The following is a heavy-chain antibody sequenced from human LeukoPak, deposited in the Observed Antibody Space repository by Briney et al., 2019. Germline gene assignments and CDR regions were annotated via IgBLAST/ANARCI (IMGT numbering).Heavy chain of an antibody. J-gene: IGHJ5*02. D-gene: IGHD2/OR15-2a*01. CDR2: IYPGDSDT. V-gene: IGHV5-51*01. CDR3: ARLKGPPNRYNWIDP. CDR1: GYSFTSYW. Sequence: GESLKISCQGAGYSFTSYWIGLVRQIPGEGLGLMWIIYPGDSDTRYSPSFQGQVTISADKSISTAYLQWSSLKTSDTAMYYCARLKGPPNRYNWIDPWGQGALVTVSS.